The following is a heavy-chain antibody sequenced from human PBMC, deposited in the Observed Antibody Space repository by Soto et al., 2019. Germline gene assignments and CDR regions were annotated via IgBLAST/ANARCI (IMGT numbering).Heavy chain of an antibody. J-gene: IGHJ4*02. D-gene: IGHD5-12*01. V-gene: IGHV4-30-2*01. CDR3: AAGGGLPRYY. CDR2: IYHSGST. Sequence: QLQLQESGSGLVKPSQTLSLTCAVSGGPSSGGGYSGSCFRKQPGKGLEWIGYIYHSGSTYYNPSLKSRVTISVDRSKNQFSLKLSSVTAADTAVYYCAAGGGLPRYYWGQGTLVTVSS. CDR1: GGPSSGGGYS.